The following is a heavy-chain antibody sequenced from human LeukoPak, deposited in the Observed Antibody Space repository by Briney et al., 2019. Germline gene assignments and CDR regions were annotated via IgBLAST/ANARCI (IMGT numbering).Heavy chain of an antibody. CDR3: ARGATKSRTILNWFDP. J-gene: IGHJ5*02. V-gene: IGHV1-2*02. D-gene: IGHD1-26*01. CDR2: INPNSGGT. Sequence: GASVKVSCKASGYTFTGYYMHWVRQAPRQGPEWMGWINPNSGGTNYAQKFQGRVTMTRDTSISTAYMELSRLRSDDTAVYYCARGATKSRTILNWFDPWGQGTLVTVSS. CDR1: GYTFTGYY.